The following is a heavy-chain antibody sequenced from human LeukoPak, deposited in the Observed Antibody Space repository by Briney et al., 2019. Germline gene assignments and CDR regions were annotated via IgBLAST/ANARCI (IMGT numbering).Heavy chain of an antibody. CDR1: GFTVSSNY. D-gene: IGHD2-2*01. J-gene: IGHJ4*02. V-gene: IGHV3-66*01. CDR2: IYSGGST. CDR3: ARDTGLLCLDY. Sequence: PGGSLRLSCAASGFTVSSNYMSWVRQAPGKGLEWVSVIYSGGSTYYADSVKGRFTISRDNAKNSLYLQMNSLRAEDTAVYYCARDTGLLCLDYWGQGTLVTVSS.